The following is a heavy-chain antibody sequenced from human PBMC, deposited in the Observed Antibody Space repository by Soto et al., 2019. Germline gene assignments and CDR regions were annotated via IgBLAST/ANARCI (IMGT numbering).Heavy chain of an antibody. CDR1: GGSISSGDYY. V-gene: IGHV4-30-4*01. CDR2: IYYSGST. D-gene: IGHD2-21*02. CDR3: ARDSRVTTIPYYYYGLAV. Sequence: SETLSLTCTVSGGSISSGDYYWSGIRQPPGKGLEWIGYIYYSGSTYYNPSLKSRVTISVDTSKNQFSLKLSSVTAADTAVYYCARDSRVTTIPYYYYGLAVWGQGTTVPVSS. J-gene: IGHJ6*02.